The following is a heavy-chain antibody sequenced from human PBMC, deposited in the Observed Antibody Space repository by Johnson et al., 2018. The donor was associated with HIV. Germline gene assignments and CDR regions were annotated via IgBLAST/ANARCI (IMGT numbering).Heavy chain of an antibody. J-gene: IGHJ3*01. D-gene: IGHD2-15*01. V-gene: IGHV3-23*04. Sequence: VQLVESGGGVVQPGRSLRLSCAASGFTFSSYAMSWVRQAPGKGLEWVSAIYSGGSTYYADSVKGRFTISRDNSKNTLYLQMNSLRAEDTAVYYCAKEQLLRAF. CDR1: GFTFSSYA. CDR2: IYSGGST. CDR3: AKEQLLRAF.